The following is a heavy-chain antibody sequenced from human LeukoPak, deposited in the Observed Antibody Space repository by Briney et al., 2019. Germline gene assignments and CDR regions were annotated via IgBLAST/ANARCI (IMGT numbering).Heavy chain of an antibody. CDR2: IFNDGLT. D-gene: IGHD3-22*01. V-gene: IGHV3-53*01. CDR1: GFTVSGNY. Sequence: GRSLRLSFAASGFTVSGNYMSWVRQAPGKGLEWISVIFNDGLTYYADSVKGRFTISRDTSKNTLYLQMNSLTADDTAVYYCARVSRGPHPYYYDSSGYMDYWGQGTLVTVSS. CDR3: ARVSRGPHPYYYDSSGYMDY. J-gene: IGHJ4*02.